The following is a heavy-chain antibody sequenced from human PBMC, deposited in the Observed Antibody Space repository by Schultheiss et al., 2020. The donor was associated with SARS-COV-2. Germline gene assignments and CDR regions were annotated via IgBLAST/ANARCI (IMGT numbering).Heavy chain of an antibody. V-gene: IGHV3-30*12. CDR3: ARDDDGYNSAY. J-gene: IGHJ1*01. Sequence: GESLKISCAASGITFSSYGMHWVRRAPGKGLEWVAVISYDGSTKYYADSVKGRFTISRDNAKNSLYLQMNSLRAEDTAVYYCARDDDGYNSAYWGQGTQVTVSS. D-gene: IGHD5-24*01. CDR1: GITFSSYG. CDR2: ISYDGSTK.